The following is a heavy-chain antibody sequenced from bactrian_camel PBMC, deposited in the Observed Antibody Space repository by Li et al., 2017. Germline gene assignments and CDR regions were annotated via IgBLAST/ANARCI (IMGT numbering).Heavy chain of an antibody. V-gene: IGHV3S40*01. D-gene: IGHD2*01. CDR1: GYTFNTY. Sequence: VQLVESGGGSALAGGSVRLSCAASGYTFNTYSWFRQAPGQEREGVAAIDTGDGSTYYLNSVEGRFTISHDNAKNTVYLQMNSLQPEDTAMYYCAAGTHALYGPLQVDHYKYWGQGTQVTVS. J-gene: IGHJ4*01. CDR3: AAGTHALYGPLQVDHYKY. CDR2: IDTGDGST.